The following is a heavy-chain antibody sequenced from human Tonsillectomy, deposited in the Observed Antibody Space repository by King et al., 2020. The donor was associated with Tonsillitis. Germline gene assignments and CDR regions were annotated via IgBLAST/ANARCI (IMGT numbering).Heavy chain of an antibody. CDR3: ARHSTYYDSLEGELGQYDAFDI. J-gene: IGHJ3*02. V-gene: IGHV3-11*01. D-gene: IGHD3-22*01. CDR1: RFTFSDYS. Sequence: VQLVESGGGLVKPGGSLRLSCAASRFTFSDYSMSWIRQAPGKGLEWVSYISNSGSTIYYADSVKGRFTISRDNAKNSLYLQMNSLRAEDTAVYYCARHSTYYDSLEGELGQYDAFDIWGQGPMVPVSS. CDR2: ISNSGSTI.